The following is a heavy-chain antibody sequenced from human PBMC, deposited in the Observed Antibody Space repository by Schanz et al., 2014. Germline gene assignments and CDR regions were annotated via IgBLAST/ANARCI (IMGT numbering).Heavy chain of an antibody. CDR1: GGTFSNYA. Sequence: QVQLVQSGAEVKKPGSSVKVSCKASGGTFSNYAITWVRQAPGQGLEWMGRIIPILGIANYAQKFQGRVTITADRSTSTAYMELSSLRSEDTAVYYCARGYGDSPTDFWGQGTLVTVSS. CDR3: ARGYGDSPTDF. J-gene: IGHJ4*02. D-gene: IGHD4-17*01. CDR2: IIPILGIA. V-gene: IGHV1-69*04.